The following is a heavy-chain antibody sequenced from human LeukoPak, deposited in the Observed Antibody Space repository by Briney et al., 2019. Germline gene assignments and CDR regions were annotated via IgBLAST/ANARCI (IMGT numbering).Heavy chain of an antibody. Sequence: PSETLSLTCTVSGGSTSSSSYYWSWIRQPPGKGLEWIGYIYYSGSTNYNPSLKSRVTISVDTSKNQFSLKLSSVTAADTAVYYCARVTQQLVGLAFDIWGQGTMVTVSS. CDR2: IYYSGST. CDR1: GGSTSSSSYY. J-gene: IGHJ3*02. D-gene: IGHD6-13*01. CDR3: ARVTQQLVGLAFDI. V-gene: IGHV4-61*01.